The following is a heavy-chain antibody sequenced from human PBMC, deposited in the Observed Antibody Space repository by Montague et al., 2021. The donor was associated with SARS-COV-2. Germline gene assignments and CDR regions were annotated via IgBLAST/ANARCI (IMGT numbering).Heavy chain of an antibody. CDR1: GGPLRGHF. Sequence: SETLSLTCAVYGGPLRGHFWSWIRQSPGKELEWIGEINHAGGTTYSPSLFSRVTILLDASKNQFSLKMTSVTAADTALYFCARGAGRGYYGSGTFDYWGQGTLVTVSS. D-gene: IGHD3-10*01. J-gene: IGHJ4*02. V-gene: IGHV4-34*01. CDR3: ARGAGRGYYGSGTFDY. CDR2: INHAGGT.